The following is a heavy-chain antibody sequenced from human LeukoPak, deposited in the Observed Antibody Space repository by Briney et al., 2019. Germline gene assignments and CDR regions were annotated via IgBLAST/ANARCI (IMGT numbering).Heavy chain of an antibody. CDR2: IIPIFRTA. Sequence: GASVKVSCKASGGSFRSSTFGWVRQAPGRGLEWMGGIIPIFRTANYALEFQGRATITTDESTSTVYMELSSLRSEDTAMNYCARGPLHVALSSGSLKWLDPWGQGSLVTVSS. V-gene: IGHV1-69*05. CDR1: GGSFRSST. J-gene: IGHJ5*02. CDR3: ARGPLHVALSSGSLKWLDP. D-gene: IGHD3-3*01.